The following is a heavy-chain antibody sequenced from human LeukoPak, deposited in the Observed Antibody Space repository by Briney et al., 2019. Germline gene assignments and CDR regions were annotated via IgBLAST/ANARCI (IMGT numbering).Heavy chain of an antibody. J-gene: IGHJ3*02. Sequence: GGSLRLSCAASGFTFSTYDMNWVRQAPGKGLEWVAFIRYDGSNKYYADSVKGRLTISRDNSKNTLYLQMNSLRAEDTAVYYCARAIGSQGAFDIWGQGTVVTVSS. V-gene: IGHV3-30*02. CDR3: ARAIGSQGAFDI. CDR1: GFTFSTYD. D-gene: IGHD2-15*01. CDR2: IRYDGSNK.